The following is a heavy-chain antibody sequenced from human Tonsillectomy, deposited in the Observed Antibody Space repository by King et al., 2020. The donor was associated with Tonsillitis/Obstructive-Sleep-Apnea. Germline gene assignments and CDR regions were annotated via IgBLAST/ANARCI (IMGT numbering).Heavy chain of an antibody. V-gene: IGHV1-18*01. Sequence: QLVHSGAEVKKPGASVKVSCKASGYTFTSYCISWVRQAPGQGREWMGWISAYNGNTNNAQKLHGRVTRTTDTSTSTVYMELGSLRSDDTAVYYCAGGSITIFGVELDYWGQGTLVTVSS. CDR1: GYTFTSYC. CDR3: AGGSITIFGVELDY. CDR2: ISAYNGNT. J-gene: IGHJ4*02. D-gene: IGHD3-3*01.